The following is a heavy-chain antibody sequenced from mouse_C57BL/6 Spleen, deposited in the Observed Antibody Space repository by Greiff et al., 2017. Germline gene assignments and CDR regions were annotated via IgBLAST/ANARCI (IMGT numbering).Heavy chain of an antibody. J-gene: IGHJ4*01. Sequence: QVQLQQSGPELVKPGASVKISCKASGYAFSSSWMNWVKQRPGKGLEWIGRIYPGDGDTNYNGKFKGKATLTADTSSSTAYMQLSSLTSEDSAVYFCARVSPVVRYAMDYWGQGTSVTVSS. CDR3: ARVSPVVRYAMDY. V-gene: IGHV1-82*01. CDR1: GYAFSSSW. D-gene: IGHD1-1*01. CDR2: IYPGDGDT.